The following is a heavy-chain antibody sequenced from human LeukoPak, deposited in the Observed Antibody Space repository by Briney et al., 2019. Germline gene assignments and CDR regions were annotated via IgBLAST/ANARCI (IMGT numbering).Heavy chain of an antibody. J-gene: IGHJ4*02. D-gene: IGHD3-22*01. CDR3: ARQSSGYFLYFDY. V-gene: IGHV4-38-2*02. CDR2: IYHSGST. Sequence: PSETLSLTCTVSGYSISSGYYWGWIRQPPGKGLEWIGSIYHSGSTYYNPSLKSRVTISVDTSKNQFSLKLSSVTAADTAVYYCARQSSGYFLYFDYWGQGTLVTVSS. CDR1: GYSISSGYY.